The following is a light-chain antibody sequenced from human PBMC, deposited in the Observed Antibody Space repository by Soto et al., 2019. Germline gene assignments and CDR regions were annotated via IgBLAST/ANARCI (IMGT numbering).Light chain of an antibody. V-gene: IGKV1-5*03. CDR2: KAS. CDR1: QSISIW. Sequence: DIQMTQSPSTLSASVGDRVTITCRASQSISIWLAWYQQKPGKAPKLLISKASSLESGVPSRFSGSGAGTEFPLTISSLQPDDVATYYCQQYNSYSQTFGQGTKVEIK. J-gene: IGKJ1*01. CDR3: QQYNSYSQT.